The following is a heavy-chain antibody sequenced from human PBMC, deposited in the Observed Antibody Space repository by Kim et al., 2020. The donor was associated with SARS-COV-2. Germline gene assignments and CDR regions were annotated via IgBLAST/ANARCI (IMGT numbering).Heavy chain of an antibody. J-gene: IGHJ4*02. D-gene: IGHD6-13*01. V-gene: IGHV4-39*01. CDR3: ASRLRYSSSWVDY. Sequence: NPSLKSRVTISVDTSKNQFSLKLSSVTAADTAVYYCASRLRYSSSWVDYWGQGTLVTVSS.